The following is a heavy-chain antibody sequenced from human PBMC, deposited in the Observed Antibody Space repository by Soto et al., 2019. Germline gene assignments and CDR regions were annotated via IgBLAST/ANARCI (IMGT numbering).Heavy chain of an antibody. CDR3: AKAFGCSGGSCYSPLDY. CDR2: ISGSGGST. Sequence: GGSLRLSCAASGFTFSSYAMSWVRQAPGKGLEWVSAISGSGGSTYYADSVKGRFTISRDNSKNTLYLQMNSLRAEDTAVYYCAKAFGCSGGSCYSPLDYWGQGTLVTVSS. D-gene: IGHD2-15*01. J-gene: IGHJ4*02. CDR1: GFTFSSYA. V-gene: IGHV3-23*01.